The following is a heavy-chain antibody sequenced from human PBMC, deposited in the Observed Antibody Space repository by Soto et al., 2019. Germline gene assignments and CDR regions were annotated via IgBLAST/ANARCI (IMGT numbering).Heavy chain of an antibody. D-gene: IGHD3-10*01. CDR1: GGSISSGGYY. Sequence: PSETLSLTCTVSGGSISSGGYYLSWIRQHPGKGLEWIGYIYYSGSTYYNPSLKSRVTISVDTSKNQFSLKLSSVTAADTAVYYCARVVLRWFGGRYGMYVWGQGTTVT. V-gene: IGHV4-31*03. J-gene: IGHJ6*01. CDR2: IYYSGST. CDR3: ARVVLRWFGGRYGMYV.